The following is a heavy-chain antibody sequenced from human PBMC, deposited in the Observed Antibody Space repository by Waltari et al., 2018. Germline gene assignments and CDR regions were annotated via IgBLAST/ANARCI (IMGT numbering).Heavy chain of an antibody. Sequence: QVQLQESGPGLVTPSEPLSLTSPVPGASLRRYYWRWIRQPPGKGLEWIGYIYYSGSTNYNPSLKSRVTISVDTSKNQFSLKLSSVTAADTAMYYCARSPGSRHYFDYWGQGTLVTVSS. D-gene: IGHD3-10*01. CDR2: IYYSGST. CDR1: GASLRRYY. J-gene: IGHJ4*02. V-gene: IGHV4-59*01. CDR3: ARSPGSRHYFDY.